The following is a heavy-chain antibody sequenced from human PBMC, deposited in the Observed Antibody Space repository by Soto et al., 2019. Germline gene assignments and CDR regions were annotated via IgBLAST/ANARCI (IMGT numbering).Heavy chain of an antibody. Sequence: EVQLVESGGGLVQPGGSLKLSCAASGFTFSGSAMHWVRQASGKGLEWVGRIRSKANSYATAYAASVKGRFTISRDDSKNTAYLQMNSLKTEDTAVYYCTRPLATGVEIVVVTAHPDNMDVWGQGTTVTVSS. CDR3: TRPLATGVEIVVVTAHPDNMDV. CDR2: IRSKANSYAT. D-gene: IGHD2-21*02. V-gene: IGHV3-73*02. CDR1: GFTFSGSA. J-gene: IGHJ6*02.